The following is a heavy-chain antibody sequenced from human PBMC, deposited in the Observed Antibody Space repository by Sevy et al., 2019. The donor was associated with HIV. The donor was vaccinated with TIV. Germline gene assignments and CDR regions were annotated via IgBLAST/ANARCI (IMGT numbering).Heavy chain of an antibody. D-gene: IGHD3-22*01. V-gene: IGHV3-23*01. J-gene: IGHJ4*02. CDR2: ITGNGGST. CDR1: GFTFRSYA. CDR3: AKDLAYESSGYHDY. Sequence: GGSLRLSCSASGFTFRSYAMNWVRQAPGKGLEWVSAITGNGGSTYYEDSVKGRFTISRDNSKSTLYLQMNSLRAEDTALYYCAKDLAYESSGYHDYWGQGTLVTVSS.